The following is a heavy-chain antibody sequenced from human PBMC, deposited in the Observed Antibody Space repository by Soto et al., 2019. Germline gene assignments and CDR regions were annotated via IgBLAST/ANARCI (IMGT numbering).Heavy chain of an antibody. CDR3: ARGIYDFWSGHRYGMDV. J-gene: IGHJ6*02. CDR1: GGSISSSSYY. CDR2: IYYSGST. Sequence: SETLSLTCTVSGGSISSSSYYWGWIRQPPGKGLEWIGSIYYSGSTYYNPSLKSRVTISVDTSKNQFSLKLSSVTAADTAVYYCARGIYDFWSGHRYGMDVWGQGTTVTVSS. V-gene: IGHV4-39*01. D-gene: IGHD3-3*01.